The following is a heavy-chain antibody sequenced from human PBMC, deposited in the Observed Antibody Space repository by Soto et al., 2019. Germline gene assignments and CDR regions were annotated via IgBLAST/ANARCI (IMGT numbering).Heavy chain of an antibody. V-gene: IGHV4-39*01. CDR2: FHYSGGT. Sequence: SETLSLTCAVSSGSISASSCYWGWIRQPPGKGLEWIGSFHYSGGTYYNPSLKSRVTISVDTSKNQFSLRLSSMTAADTAVYYCARHGGLLLRVGYLDYWGQGALVTVSS. D-gene: IGHD2-15*01. CDR3: ARHGGLLLRVGYLDY. CDR1: SGSISASSCY. J-gene: IGHJ4*02.